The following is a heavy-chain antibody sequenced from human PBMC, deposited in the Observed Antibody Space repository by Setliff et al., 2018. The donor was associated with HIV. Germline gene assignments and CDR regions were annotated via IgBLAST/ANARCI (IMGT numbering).Heavy chain of an antibody. D-gene: IGHD3-16*01. CDR3: AKGVKWLAP. V-gene: IGHV3-9*01. J-gene: IGHJ5*02. CDR1: GFTFDDYA. Sequence: GGSLRLSCAASGFTFDDYAMHWVRQAPGKGLEWVSGISWNSGSIGYADSVKGRFTISRDNAKNSLYLQMHSLRVDDTAAYYCAKGVKWLAPWGQGIQVTVSS. CDR2: ISWNSGSI.